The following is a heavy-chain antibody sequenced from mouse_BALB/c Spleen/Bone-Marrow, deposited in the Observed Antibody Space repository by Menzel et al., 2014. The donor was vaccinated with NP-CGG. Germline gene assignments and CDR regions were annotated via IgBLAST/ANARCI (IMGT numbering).Heavy chain of an antibody. CDR2: IDPYSGGT. CDR1: GYAFTNYN. CDR3: ARVLSRAMDY. V-gene: IGHV1S135*01. J-gene: IGHJ4*01. Sequence: EVKLMESGPELVKPGASVKVSCKASGYAFTNYNMFWVKQSHGKSLEWIGYIDPYSGGTNYNQKFKGKATLTVDKSSSTAYMHLNSLTSEDSAVYYCARVLSRAMDYWGQGNSVTVSS.